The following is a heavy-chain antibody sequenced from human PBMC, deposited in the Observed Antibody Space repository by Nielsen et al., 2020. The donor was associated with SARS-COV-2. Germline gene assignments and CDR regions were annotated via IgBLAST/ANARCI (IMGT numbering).Heavy chain of an antibody. Sequence: ASVKVSCKASGYTFTSYAMHWVRQAPGQRLEWMGWINAGNGNTKYSQKFQGRVTITRDTSASTAYMELSSLRSEDTAVYYCARVGPSHLTYYDYVWGSHNSLFFDYWGQGTLVTVSS. J-gene: IGHJ4*02. CDR1: GYTFTSYA. D-gene: IGHD3-16*01. V-gene: IGHV1-3*01. CDR2: INAGNGNT. CDR3: ARVGPSHLTYYDYVWGSHNSLFFDY.